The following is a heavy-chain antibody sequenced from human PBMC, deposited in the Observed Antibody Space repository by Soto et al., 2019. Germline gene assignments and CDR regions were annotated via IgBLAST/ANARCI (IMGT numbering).Heavy chain of an antibody. CDR2: IYPGDSDT. Sequence: GESLKISCQTSGYSFASYWIGCVRQTPGKGLEWVGVIYPGDSDTRYSPSFEGQVTISVDKTHTTAYLQWDSLKASDSAMYFCARHNEAVAAVHWGRGALVTVSS. D-gene: IGHD6-19*01. J-gene: IGHJ4*01. CDR3: ARHNEAVAAVH. V-gene: IGHV5-51*01. CDR1: GYSFASYW.